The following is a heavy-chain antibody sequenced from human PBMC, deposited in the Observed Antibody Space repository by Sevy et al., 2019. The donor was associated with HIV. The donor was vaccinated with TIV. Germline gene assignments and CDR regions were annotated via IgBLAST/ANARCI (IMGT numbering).Heavy chain of an antibody. D-gene: IGHD1-26*01. CDR3: AGENAWGRGYS. CDR1: GGSITSLY. CDR2: IYYNGHI. J-gene: IGHJ4*02. Sequence: SETLSLTCTVSGGSITSLYWNWIRQPPGKVLEWIANIYYNGHINYSPSLKSRVTLSLDTSKNQFSLRLSCVTAADTAMYYCAGENAWGRGYSWGQGTLVTVSS. V-gene: IGHV4-59*08.